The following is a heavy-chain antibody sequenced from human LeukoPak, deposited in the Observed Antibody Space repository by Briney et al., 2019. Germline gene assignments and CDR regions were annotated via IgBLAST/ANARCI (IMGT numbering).Heavy chain of an antibody. CDR3: ARGSAMVTTYRGGLWFDP. CDR1: GYTFSDYY. Sequence: ASVGVSCKASGYTFSDYYMHWVRQAPGQGLEWMGWIKPNSVATNYAQKSQGRVTMTRDTSISTAYMELSSLRSDDTAVYYCARGSAMVTTYRGGLWFDPWGQGTLDTVPS. V-gene: IGHV1-2*02. D-gene: IGHD5-18*01. CDR2: IKPNSVAT. J-gene: IGHJ5*02.